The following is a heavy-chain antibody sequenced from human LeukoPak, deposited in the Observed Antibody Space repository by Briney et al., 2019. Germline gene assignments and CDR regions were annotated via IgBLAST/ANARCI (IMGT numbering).Heavy chain of an antibody. V-gene: IGHV3-64D*06. CDR3: VKAAGSWYGYFDY. J-gene: IGHJ4*02. D-gene: IGHD6-13*01. CDR1: GFAFSNYA. CDR2: ISDNGGNT. Sequence: GGSLRLSCSASGFAFSNYAIHWVRQAPGKGLEYVSTISDNGGNTNYADSVKGRFTISRDNSKNTLYLQMSSLRPEDTAVYYCVKAAGSWYGYFDYWGQGTLVTVSS.